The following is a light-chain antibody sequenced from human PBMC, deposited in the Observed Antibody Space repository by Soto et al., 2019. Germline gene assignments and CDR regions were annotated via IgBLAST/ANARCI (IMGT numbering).Light chain of an antibody. CDR3: QKRNIWPTVT. CDR1: PSVTNL. J-gene: IGKJ5*01. CDR2: GAF. V-gene: IGKV3-11*01. Sequence: EILLTQSPATLYLSPGERATLSCRASPSVTNLLAWYQKKPGQAHRLLSYGAFNRATGIPDRFSGSVSGTDFSLTISSLETEDFAVYYCQKRNIWPTVTFGQGTRLEIK.